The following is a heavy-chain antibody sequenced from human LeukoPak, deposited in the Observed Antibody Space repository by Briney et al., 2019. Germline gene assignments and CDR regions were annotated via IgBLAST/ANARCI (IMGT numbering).Heavy chain of an antibody. CDR1: GGAISSDTYY. D-gene: IGHD3-22*01. J-gene: IGHJ4*02. Sequence: PSQTLSLTCTVSGGAISSDTYYWSWIRQPAGKGLEWIGRIYTSGSTNYNPSLKSRVTISLDTSKNQFSLKLSSVTAADTAVYYCARGAPTLTYYYDSSGPFDYWGQGTLVTVSS. CDR2: IYTSGST. V-gene: IGHV4-61*02. CDR3: ARGAPTLTYYYDSSGPFDY.